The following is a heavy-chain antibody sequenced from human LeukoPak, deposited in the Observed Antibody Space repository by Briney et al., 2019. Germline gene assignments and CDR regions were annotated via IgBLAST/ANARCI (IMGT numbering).Heavy chain of an antibody. CDR2: IYYSGST. CDR3: ARLLSYRDNWFDP. J-gene: IGHJ5*02. V-gene: IGHV4-39*01. CDR1: GGSIGSSSYY. Sequence: SEILSLTCTVSGGSIGSSSYYWGWIRQPPGKGLEWFGSIYYSGSTYYNPSLKSRVTISVDTSKNQFSLKLSSVTAADTAVYYCARLLSYRDNWFDPWGQGTLVTVSS. D-gene: IGHD1-26*01.